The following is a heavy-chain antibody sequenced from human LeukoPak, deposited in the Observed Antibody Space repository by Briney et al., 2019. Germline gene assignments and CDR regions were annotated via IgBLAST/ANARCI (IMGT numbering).Heavy chain of an antibody. D-gene: IGHD6-19*01. CDR1: GGSVSSSSYY. J-gene: IGHJ4*02. Sequence: KPSETLSLTCTVSGGSVSSSSYYWGWIRQPPGKGLEWIGSIYYSGSTYYNPSLKSRVTISVDTSKNRFSLKLSSVTAADTAVYYCASKAVAGTTYYFDYWGQGTLVTVSS. CDR3: ASKAVAGTTYYFDY. V-gene: IGHV4-39*01. CDR2: IYYSGST.